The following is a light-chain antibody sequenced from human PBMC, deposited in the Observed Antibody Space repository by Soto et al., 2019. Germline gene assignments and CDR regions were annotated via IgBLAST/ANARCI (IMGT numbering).Light chain of an antibody. CDR3: QHCDYLPI. J-gene: IGKJ3*01. CDR2: DAS. V-gene: IGKV1-33*01. CDR1: QDITSY. Sequence: DLQMTQSPSSLSASVGDRVTITCQASQDITSYLNWYQHKPGKAPKLLIYDASILEAGVPPRFRGSGSGTDFTLTISSLQPEDVATYYCQHCDYLPIFGPGTTVDFK.